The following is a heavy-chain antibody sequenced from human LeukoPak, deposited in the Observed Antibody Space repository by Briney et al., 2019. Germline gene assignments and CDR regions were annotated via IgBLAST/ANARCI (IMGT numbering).Heavy chain of an antibody. J-gene: IGHJ6*03. CDR1: GGSISSYY. D-gene: IGHD4-17*01. V-gene: IGHV4-59*01. CDR2: IYYSGST. Sequence: PSETLSLTCTVSGGSISSYYWSWIRQPPGKGLEWIGYIYYSGSTNYNPSLKSRVTISVDASKNQFSLKLSSVTAADTAVYYCARDASTVTEDYYYYYMDVWGKGTTVTISS. CDR3: ARDASTVTEDYYYYYMDV.